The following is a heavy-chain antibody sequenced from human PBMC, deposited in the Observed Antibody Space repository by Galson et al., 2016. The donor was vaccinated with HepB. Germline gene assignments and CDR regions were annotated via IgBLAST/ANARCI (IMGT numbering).Heavy chain of an antibody. CDR3: ARDLVDSSGWVDY. Sequence: SVKVSCKASGYIFTNHAFSWVRQAPGQSLECMGWIDTKNGNTVYARKLQGRVTMTTDTSTNTAYMKLTSLRSDDTAVYYCARDLVDSSGWVDYWGQGTPVTVSS. CDR2: IDTKNGNT. D-gene: IGHD6-19*01. V-gene: IGHV1-18*04. CDR1: GYIFTNHA. J-gene: IGHJ4*02.